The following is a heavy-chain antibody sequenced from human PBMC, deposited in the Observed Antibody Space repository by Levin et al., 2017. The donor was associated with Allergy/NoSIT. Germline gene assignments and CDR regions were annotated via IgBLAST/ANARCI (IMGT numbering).Heavy chain of an antibody. CDR2: IIPMLGTA. J-gene: IGHJ5*01. V-gene: IGHV1-69*01. Sequence: KISCKTAGASSSSNAISWLRQAPGQGLEWMGGIIPMLGTANYAQKFQGRITVTAAESTSTAYMELCSLRSEDTAVYYWARDLNSGRYYKKLPRSKKWFESWGQGTLVTVSS. CDR1: GASSSSNA. D-gene: IGHD1-26*01. CDR3: ARDLNSGRYYKKLPRSKKWFES.